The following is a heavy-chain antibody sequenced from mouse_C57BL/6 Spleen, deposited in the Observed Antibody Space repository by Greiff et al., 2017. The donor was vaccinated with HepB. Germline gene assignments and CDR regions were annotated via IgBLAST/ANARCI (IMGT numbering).Heavy chain of an antibody. CDR1: GYTFTDYY. Sequence: VQLQQSGPVLVKPGASVKMSCKASGYTFTDYYMNWVKQSHGKSLEWIGVINPYNGGTSYNQKFKGKATLTVDKSSSTAYMELNSLTSEDSAVYYCAREFITTVVADYWGQGTTLTVSS. CDR2: INPYNGGT. J-gene: IGHJ2*01. V-gene: IGHV1-19*01. CDR3: AREFITTVVADY. D-gene: IGHD1-1*01.